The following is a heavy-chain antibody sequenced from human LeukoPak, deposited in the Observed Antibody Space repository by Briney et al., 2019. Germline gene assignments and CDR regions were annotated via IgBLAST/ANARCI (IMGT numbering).Heavy chain of an antibody. CDR2: IYYSGST. V-gene: IGHV4-39*07. CDR3: ARDPGLYSSSFEAFDI. CDR1: GGSISSSSYY. J-gene: IGHJ3*02. D-gene: IGHD6-6*01. Sequence: PSETLSLTCTVSGGSISSSSYYWGWIRQPPGKGLEWIGSIYYSGSTYYNPSLKSRVTISVDTSKNQFSLKLSSVTAADTAVYYCARDPGLYSSSFEAFDIWGQGTMVTVSS.